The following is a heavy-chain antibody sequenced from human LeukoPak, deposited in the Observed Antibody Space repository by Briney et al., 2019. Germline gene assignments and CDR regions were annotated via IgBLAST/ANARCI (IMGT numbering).Heavy chain of an antibody. Sequence: SETLSLTCTVSGGSISGSSFWWHWIRRPPGKGLEWIGNIYYSGTTNYNPSLESRVAISVDTSKNQFSLKLSSVTAADTAVYYCARDLASDSYGQYYFDYWGQGTLVTVSS. CDR2: IYYSGTT. CDR1: GGSISGSSFW. J-gene: IGHJ4*02. D-gene: IGHD5-18*01. CDR3: ARDLASDSYGQYYFDY. V-gene: IGHV4-39*07.